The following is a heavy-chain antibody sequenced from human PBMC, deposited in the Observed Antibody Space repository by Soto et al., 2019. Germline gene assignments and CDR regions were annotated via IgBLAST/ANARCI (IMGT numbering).Heavy chain of an antibody. Sequence: SETLSLTCTVSGGSISSGDYYWSWIRQPPGKGLEWIGYIYYSGSTYYNPSLKSRVTISVDTSKNQFSLKLSSVTAADTAVYYCARSAHTMVRGVIVAEGWFDPWGQGTLVTVSS. CDR1: GGSISSGDYY. CDR3: ARSAHTMVRGVIVAEGWFDP. D-gene: IGHD3-10*01. J-gene: IGHJ5*02. V-gene: IGHV4-30-4*01. CDR2: IYYSGST.